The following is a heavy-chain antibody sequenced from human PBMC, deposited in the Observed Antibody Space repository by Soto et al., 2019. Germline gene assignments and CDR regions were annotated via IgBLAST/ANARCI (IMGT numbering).Heavy chain of an antibody. Sequence: QVQLVQSGAEVKRPGSSVKVSCKASGDTFNFYSINWVRQAPGLGLEWMGRVNPIVSMSNYAQKFQGRVTRTADKSTSTAYMELRSLRSEDTAIYYCASSYGSGSRAFDYWGQGALVTVSS. V-gene: IGHV1-69*02. CDR3: ASSYGSGSRAFDY. CDR1: GDTFNFYS. D-gene: IGHD3-10*01. J-gene: IGHJ4*02. CDR2: VNPIVSMS.